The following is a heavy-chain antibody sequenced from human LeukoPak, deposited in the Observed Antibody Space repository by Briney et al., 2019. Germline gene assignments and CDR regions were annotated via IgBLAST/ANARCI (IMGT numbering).Heavy chain of an antibody. CDR3: ARGRPEYSSSSPLDF. D-gene: IGHD6-6*01. CDR1: GGTFSSYA. J-gene: IGHJ4*02. Sequence: GASVKVSCKASGGTFSSYAISWVRQAPGQGLEWMGGIIPISGTANYAQKFQGRVTITADDSTTTAYMELSSLRSEDTAMYYCARGRPEYSSSSPLDFWGQGTLVTVSS. CDR2: IIPISGTA. V-gene: IGHV1-69*13.